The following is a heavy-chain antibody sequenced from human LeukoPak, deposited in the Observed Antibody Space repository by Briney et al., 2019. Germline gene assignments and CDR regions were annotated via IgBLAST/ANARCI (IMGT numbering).Heavy chain of an antibody. D-gene: IGHD5-12*01. CDR3: ARQRGGYSGYDFDY. CDR2: ISSSSSYI. J-gene: IGHJ4*02. V-gene: IGHV3-21*01. Sequence: PGGSLRLSCAASGFTFNTYSMNWVRQAPGKGLEWVSSISSSSSYIYYADSVKGRFTISRDNAKNSLYLQMNSLRAEDTAVYYCARQRGGYSGYDFDYWGQGTLVTVSS. CDR1: GFTFNTYS.